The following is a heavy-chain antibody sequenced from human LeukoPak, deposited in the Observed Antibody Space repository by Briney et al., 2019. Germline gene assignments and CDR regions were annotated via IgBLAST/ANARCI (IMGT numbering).Heavy chain of an antibody. CDR1: GFTFSSYA. V-gene: IGHV3-23*01. J-gene: IGHJ4*02. D-gene: IGHD3-9*01. Sequence: PGGSLRLSCAASGFTFSSYAMRWVRQAPGKGLEWVSAISGSGGSTYYADSVKGRFTISRDNSKNTLYLQMNSLRAEDTAVYYCAKSVRARGYCCILPVYWGQGTLVTVSS. CDR2: ISGSGGST. CDR3: AKSVRARGYCCILPVY.